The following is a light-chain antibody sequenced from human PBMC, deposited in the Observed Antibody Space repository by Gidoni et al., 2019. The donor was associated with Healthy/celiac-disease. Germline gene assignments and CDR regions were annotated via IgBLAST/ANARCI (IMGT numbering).Light chain of an antibody. V-gene: IGKV1-33*01. CDR2: DAS. CDR3: QQYDNLGFT. J-gene: IGKJ3*01. CDR1: QDISNY. Sequence: IQMTQSPSSLSASVGDRVTIPCQASQDISNYLNWYQQKPGKAPKLLIYDASNLETGVPSRFSGSGSGTDFTFTISSLQPEDIATYYCQQYDNLGFTFGPGTKVDIK.